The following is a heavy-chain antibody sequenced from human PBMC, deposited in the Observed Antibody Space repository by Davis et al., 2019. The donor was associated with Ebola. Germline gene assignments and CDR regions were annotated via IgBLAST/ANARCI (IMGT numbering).Heavy chain of an antibody. J-gene: IGHJ4*02. CDR1: GGSISSYY. D-gene: IGHD3-10*01. CDR2: IYYSGST. Sequence: PGGSLRLSCTVSGGSISSYYWSWIRQPAGKGLEWIGSIYYSGSTYYNPSLKSRVTISVDTSKNQFSLKLSSVTAADTAVYYCAKTGAGWGQGTLVTVSS. CDR3: AKTGAG. V-gene: IGHV4-59*05.